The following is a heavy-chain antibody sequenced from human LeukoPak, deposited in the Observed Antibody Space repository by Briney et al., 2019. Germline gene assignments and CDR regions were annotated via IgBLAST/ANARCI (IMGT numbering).Heavy chain of an antibody. CDR2: ITSSGTYI. V-gene: IGHV3-21*01. CDR3: ARVKSRGDYVFDY. D-gene: IGHD4-17*01. J-gene: IGHJ4*02. CDR1: GFTFNNYN. Sequence: GGSLRLSCAASGFTFNNYNMNWVRQAPGKALEWVSSITSSGTYIFYADSVKGRFTISRDNAKNSLYLQMNSLRAGDTAVYYCARVKSRGDYVFDYWGQGTLVTVSS.